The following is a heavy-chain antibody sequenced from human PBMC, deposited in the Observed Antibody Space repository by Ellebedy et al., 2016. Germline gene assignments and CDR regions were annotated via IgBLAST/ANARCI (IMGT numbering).Heavy chain of an antibody. D-gene: IGHD3-3*01. V-gene: IGHV4-39*07. J-gene: IGHJ4*02. Sequence: SETLSLTCTVSGGSISSSTYYWGWIRQPPGKGLEWIGSIYYIGSTYYNPSLKSRLTISVDTSKNQFSLKLSSVTAADTAMYNCARARYDFWSGYLIDFWGQGTLVTVSS. CDR1: GGSISSSTYY. CDR3: ARARYDFWSGYLIDF. CDR2: IYYIGST.